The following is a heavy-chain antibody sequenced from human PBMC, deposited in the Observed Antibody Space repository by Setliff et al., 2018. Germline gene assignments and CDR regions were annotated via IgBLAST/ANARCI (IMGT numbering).Heavy chain of an antibody. CDR3: ARLPGYCNGGNCYGYYTFDI. J-gene: IGHJ3*02. D-gene: IGHD2-15*01. CDR2: IDHSGTT. CDR1: GGTFSDYY. Sequence: SETLSLTCSAYGGTFSDYYWTWIRQPPGKGLEWIGEIDHSGTTNYNPSLKSRVTIPVDTSKNQFSLKLSSVTAADTAVYYCARLPGYCNGGNCYGYYTFDIWGQGTMVTVSS. V-gene: IGHV4-34*01.